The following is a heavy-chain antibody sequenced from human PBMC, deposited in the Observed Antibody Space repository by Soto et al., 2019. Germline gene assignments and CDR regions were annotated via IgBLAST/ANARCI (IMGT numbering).Heavy chain of an antibody. Sequence: PXETLSLTCTVSGCSVSSGSYYWSWIRQPPGKGLEWIGYIYYSGSTNYNPSLKSRVTISVDTSKNQFSLKLSSVTAADTAVYYCATGGRGELSYYYYYYGMDVWGQGATVTVSS. CDR2: IYYSGST. J-gene: IGHJ6*02. V-gene: IGHV4-61*01. CDR3: ATGGRGELSYYYYYYGMDV. CDR1: GCSVSSGSYY. D-gene: IGHD3-10*01.